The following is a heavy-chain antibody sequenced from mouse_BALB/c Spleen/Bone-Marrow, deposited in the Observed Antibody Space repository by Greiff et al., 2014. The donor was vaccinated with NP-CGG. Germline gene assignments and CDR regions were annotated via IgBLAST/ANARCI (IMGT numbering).Heavy chain of an antibody. D-gene: IGHD2-2*01. V-gene: IGHV1-14*01. CDR1: GYTFTNYV. J-gene: IGHJ3*01. CDR2: INPYNDGT. Sequence: VQLKESGPELVKPGASVKMSCKASGYTFTNYVMHWVKQKPGQGLEWIGYINPYNDGTKYNEKFKGKATLTSDKSSSTAYMDLSSRTSEDSAVYYCARVYYGYDGTSSWFAYWGQGTLVTVSA. CDR3: ARVYYGYDGTSSWFAY.